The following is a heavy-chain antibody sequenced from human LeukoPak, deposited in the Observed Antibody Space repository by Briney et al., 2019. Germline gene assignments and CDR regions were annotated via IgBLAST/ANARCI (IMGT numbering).Heavy chain of an antibody. CDR3: AKCANCLAAAGSWFDP. Sequence: GGSLRLSCAASGFTFSSYAMSWVRQAPGKGLEWVSAISGSGGSTYYADSVKGRFTISRDNSKNTLYLQMNSLRAEDTAVYYCAKCANCLAAAGSWFDPWGQGTLVTVSS. CDR2: ISGSGGST. J-gene: IGHJ5*02. V-gene: IGHV3-23*01. D-gene: IGHD6-13*01. CDR1: GFTFSSYA.